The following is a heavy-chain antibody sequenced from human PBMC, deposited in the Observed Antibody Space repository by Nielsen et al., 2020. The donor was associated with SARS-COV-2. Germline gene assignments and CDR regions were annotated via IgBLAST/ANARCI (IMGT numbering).Heavy chain of an antibody. CDR1: GYTFTSYD. CDR2: MNPNSGNT. V-gene: IGHV1-8*01. D-gene: IGHD5-12*01. CDR3: ASYGLRGNAFDI. Sequence: ASVKVSCKASGYTFTSYDINWVRQATGQGLEWMGWMNPNSGNTGYAQKLQGRVTMTTDTSTSTAYMELRSLRSDDTAVYYCASYGLRGNAFDIWGQGTMVTVSS. J-gene: IGHJ3*02.